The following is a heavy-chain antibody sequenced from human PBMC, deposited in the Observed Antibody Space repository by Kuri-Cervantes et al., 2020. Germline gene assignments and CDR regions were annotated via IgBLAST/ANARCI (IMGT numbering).Heavy chain of an antibody. CDR2: IKQDGSEK. CDR1: GFTFSSYW. V-gene: IGHV3-7*01. Sequence: ETLSLTCAASGFTFSSYWMSWVRQAPGKGLEWVANIKQDGSEKYYVDSVKGRFTISRDNAKNSLYLQMNSLRAEDTAVYYCARVFPPHVLYFDYWGQGILVTVSS. D-gene: IGHD2-8*01. J-gene: IGHJ4*02. CDR3: ARVFPPHVLYFDY.